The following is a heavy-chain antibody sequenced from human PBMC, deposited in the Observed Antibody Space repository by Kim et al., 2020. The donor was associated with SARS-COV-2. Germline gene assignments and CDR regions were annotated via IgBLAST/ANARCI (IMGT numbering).Heavy chain of an antibody. J-gene: IGHJ4*02. V-gene: IGHV4-59*11. Sequence: SETLSLTCTVSGGSISSHYWSWVRQPPGKGLEWVGYIYYSGSFNYNPSLKSRVTISKETSKNKFSLRLRTVTAADTAIYYCASSGTITYYDIYFWGQGTLVTVSS. CDR3: ASSGTITYYDIYF. D-gene: IGHD3-9*01. CDR2: IYYSGSF. CDR1: GGSISSHY.